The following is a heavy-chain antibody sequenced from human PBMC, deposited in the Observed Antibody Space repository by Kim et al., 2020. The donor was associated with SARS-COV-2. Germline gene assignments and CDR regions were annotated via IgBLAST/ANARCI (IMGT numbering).Heavy chain of an antibody. CDR1: GFNFRAFH. V-gene: IGHV3-21*01. D-gene: IGHD3-10*01. CDR2: IRSSADNE. CDR3: ARGAAVHSASGNIGWFDP. J-gene: IGHJ5*02. Sequence: GGSLRLSCGASGFNFRAFHMNWARQAPGRGLEWVSHIRSSADNELYADSVKGRFTISRDNAKNTVYLQMSGLRAEDTAVYYCARGAAVHSASGNIGWFDPGGRGTVVSVSS.